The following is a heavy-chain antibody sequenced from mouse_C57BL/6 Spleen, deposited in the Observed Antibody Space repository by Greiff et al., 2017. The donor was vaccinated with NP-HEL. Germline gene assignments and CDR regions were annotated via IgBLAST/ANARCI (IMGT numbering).Heavy chain of an antibody. V-gene: IGHV1-52*01. CDR2: IDPSDSET. J-gene: IGHJ4*01. D-gene: IGHD2-5*01. Sequence: QVHVKQPGAELVRPGSSVKLSCKASGYTFTSYWMHWVKQRPIQGLEWIGNIDPSDSETHYNQKFKDKATLTVDKSSSTAYMQLSSLTSEDSAVYYCARGGHSNRGYAMDYWGQGTSVTVSS. CDR1: GYTFTSYW. CDR3: ARGGHSNRGYAMDY.